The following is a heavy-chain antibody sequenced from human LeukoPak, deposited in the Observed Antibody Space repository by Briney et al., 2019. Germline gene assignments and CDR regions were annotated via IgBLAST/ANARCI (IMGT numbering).Heavy chain of an antibody. J-gene: IGHJ1*01. CDR3: AGGLRSTSYKAEYFQH. CDR1: GGSISSHY. CDR2: IYYSGST. Sequence: SETLSLTCTVSGGSISSHYWSWIRQPPGKGLEWIGYIYYSGSTNYNPSLKSRLTTSLDTSKKQFSLKMYTAIAADTAIYYCAGGLRSTSYKAEYFQHWGQGTLVTVSS. V-gene: IGHV4-59*11. D-gene: IGHD2-2*01.